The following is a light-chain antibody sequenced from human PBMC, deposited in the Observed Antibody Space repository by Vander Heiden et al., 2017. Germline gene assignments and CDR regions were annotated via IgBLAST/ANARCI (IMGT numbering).Light chain of an antibody. V-gene: IGKV1-5*03. CDR3: QQDNSYTWT. CDR1: QTISSW. Sequence: IQMTQCPSTLSASVGDRVTITCRASQTISSWLAWYQQKPGKPPKLLIYKASSLESGVPSRFSGSGSGTEFTLTISSLQPDDFATYYCQQDNSYTWTFGQGTKVEIK. CDR2: KAS. J-gene: IGKJ1*01.